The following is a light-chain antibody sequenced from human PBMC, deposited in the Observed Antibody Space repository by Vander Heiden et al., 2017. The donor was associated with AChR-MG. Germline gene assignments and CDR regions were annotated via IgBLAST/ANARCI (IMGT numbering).Light chain of an antibody. Sequence: EIVLTQSPGTLSLSPGERATLSCRASQSVSSSYLAWYQQKPGQAPRLLIYGASSRVTGIPDRFSGSGSGTDFTLTISRLEPEDFAVYYCQQDVGSPLTFGGGTKVEIK. CDR3: QQDVGSPLT. CDR2: GAS. CDR1: QSVSSSY. V-gene: IGKV3-20*01. J-gene: IGKJ4*01.